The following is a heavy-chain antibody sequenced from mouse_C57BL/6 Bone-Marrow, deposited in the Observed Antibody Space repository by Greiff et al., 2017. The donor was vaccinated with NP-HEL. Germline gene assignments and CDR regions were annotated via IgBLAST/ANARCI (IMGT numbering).Heavy chain of an antibody. CDR3: ARHAGSINYYAMDY. CDR2: ISNGGGST. J-gene: IGHJ4*01. D-gene: IGHD1-1*01. V-gene: IGHV5-12*01. CDR1: GFTFSDYY. Sequence: EVMLVESGGGLVQPGGSLKLSCAASGFTFSDYYMYWVRQTPEKRLEWVAYISNGGGSTYYPDTVKGRCTISRDNAKNTLYLQRSRLKSEDTAMYYCARHAGSINYYAMDYWGQGTSVTVSS.